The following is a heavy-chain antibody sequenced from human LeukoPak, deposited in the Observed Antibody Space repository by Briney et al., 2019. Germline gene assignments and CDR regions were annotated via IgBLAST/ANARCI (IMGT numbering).Heavy chain of an antibody. CDR3: ATPRLAVAGKFDY. CDR2: IIPILGIA. V-gene: IGHV1-69*04. J-gene: IGHJ4*02. CDR1: GGTFSSYA. Sequence: SVKVSCKASGGTFSSYAISWVRQAPGQGLEWMGRIIPILGIANYAQKFQGRVTITADKSTSTAYMELSSLRSEDTAVYYCATPRLAVAGKFDYWGQGTLVTVSS. D-gene: IGHD6-19*01.